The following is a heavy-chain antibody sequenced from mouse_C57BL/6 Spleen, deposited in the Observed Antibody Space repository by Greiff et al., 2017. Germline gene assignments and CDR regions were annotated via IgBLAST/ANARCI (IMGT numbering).Heavy chain of an antibody. CDR3: ARVDYGSSSGAMDY. V-gene: IGHV1-55*01. D-gene: IGHD1-1*01. CDR2: IYPGSGST. J-gene: IGHJ4*01. Sequence: VQLQQPGAELVKPGASVKMSCKASGYTFTSYWITWVKQRPGQGLEWIGDIYPGSGSTNYNEKFKSKATLTVDTSSSTAYMQLSSLTSEDSAVYYCARVDYGSSSGAMDYWGQGTSVTVSS. CDR1: GYTFTSYW.